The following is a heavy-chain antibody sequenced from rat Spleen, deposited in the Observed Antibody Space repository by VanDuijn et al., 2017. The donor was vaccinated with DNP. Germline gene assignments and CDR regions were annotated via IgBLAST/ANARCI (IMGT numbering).Heavy chain of an antibody. CDR2: INTVGGTT. V-gene: IGHV5-25*01. CDR3: ARLGALDY. Sequence: EVQLVESGGGLVQPGRSLKLSCAASGFTFSDSNMAWVRQAPTKGLEWVASINTVGGTTYYRDSVKGRFTISRDNAKNTLYLQMNSLRSEDTATYYCARLGALDYWGQGVMVTVSS. CDR1: GFTFSDSN. J-gene: IGHJ2*01. D-gene: IGHD5-1*01.